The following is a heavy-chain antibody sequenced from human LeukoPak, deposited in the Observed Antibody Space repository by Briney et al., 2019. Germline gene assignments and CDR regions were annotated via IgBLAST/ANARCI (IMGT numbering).Heavy chain of an antibody. CDR2: IYYSGST. CDR1: GGSISSHY. D-gene: IGHD3-16*01. CDR3: VIRNYVSGRIDP. Sequence: SETLSLTCTVSGGSISSHYWSWIRQPPGKGLEWIGYIYYSGSTNYNPSLKSRVTISVDTSKNQFSLNLTSVTAADTAVYHCVIRNYVSGRIDPWGQGTLVTVSS. J-gene: IGHJ5*02. V-gene: IGHV4-59*08.